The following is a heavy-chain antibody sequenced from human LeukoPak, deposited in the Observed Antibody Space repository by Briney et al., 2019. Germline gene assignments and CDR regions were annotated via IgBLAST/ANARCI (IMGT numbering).Heavy chain of an antibody. V-gene: IGHV3-33*08. CDR2: IWYDGSNK. Sequence: QAGGSLRLSCAASGFTFSSYGMHWVRQAPGKGLEWVAVIWYDGSNKYYADSVKGRFTISRDNSKNTLYLQMNSLRAEDTAVYYCARAVLRRTTFYYYYYGMDVWGQGTTVTVSS. CDR1: GFTFSSYG. J-gene: IGHJ6*02. CDR3: ARAVLRRTTFYYYYYGMDV. D-gene: IGHD1-7*01.